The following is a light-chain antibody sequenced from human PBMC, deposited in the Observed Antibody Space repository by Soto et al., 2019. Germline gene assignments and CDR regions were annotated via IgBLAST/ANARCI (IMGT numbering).Light chain of an antibody. CDR3: QQYDNLPPLFT. Sequence: DIQMTQSPSSLSASVGDRVTITCQASQDISNYLNWYQQKTGKDPKLLIYDASNLETGVPSRFSGSGSGTDFTFTISSLQPEDIATYYCQQYDNLPPLFTFGPGTKVDIK. J-gene: IGKJ3*01. CDR1: QDISNY. CDR2: DAS. V-gene: IGKV1-33*01.